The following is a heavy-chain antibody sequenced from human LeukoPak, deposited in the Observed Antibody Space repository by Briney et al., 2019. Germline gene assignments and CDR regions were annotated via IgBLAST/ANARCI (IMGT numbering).Heavy chain of an antibody. V-gene: IGHV1-8*03. CDR3: ARGRGYSGYRYFDDAFDI. CDR1: GYTFTSYD. CDR2: MNPNSGNT. J-gene: IGHJ3*02. D-gene: IGHD5-12*01. Sequence: GASVKVSCKASGYTFTSYDINWVRQATGQGLEWMGWMNPNSGNTGYAQKFQGRVTITRNTSISTAYMELSSLRSEDTAVYYCARGRGYSGYRYFDDAFDIWGQGTMVTVSS.